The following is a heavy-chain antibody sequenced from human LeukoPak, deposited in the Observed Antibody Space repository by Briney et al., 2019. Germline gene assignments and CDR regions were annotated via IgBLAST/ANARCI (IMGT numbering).Heavy chain of an antibody. CDR1: GGSISSGDYY. V-gene: IGHV3-7*01. CDR2: IKQDGSEK. D-gene: IGHD1-1*01. Sequence: ETLSLTCTVSGGSISSGDYYWSWVRQPPGKGLEWVANIKQDGSEKYYVDSVKGRFTISRDNAKNSLYLQMNSLRAEDTAVYYCARGWNDFDYWGQGTLVTVSS. CDR3: ARGWNDFDY. J-gene: IGHJ4*02.